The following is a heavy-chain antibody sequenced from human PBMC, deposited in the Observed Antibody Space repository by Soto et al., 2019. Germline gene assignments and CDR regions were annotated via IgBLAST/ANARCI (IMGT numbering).Heavy chain of an antibody. V-gene: IGHV3-13*01. CDR2: IGTAGDT. CDR1: GFTFSSYD. CDR3: ARGLGWLRGSHTNWFDP. Sequence: PGGSLRLSCAASGFTFSSYDMHWVRQATGKGLEWVSAIGTAGDTYYPGSVKGRFTISRENAKNSLYLQMNSLRAGDTAVYYCARGLGWLRGSHTNWFDPWGQGTLVTVSS. D-gene: IGHD5-12*01. J-gene: IGHJ5*02.